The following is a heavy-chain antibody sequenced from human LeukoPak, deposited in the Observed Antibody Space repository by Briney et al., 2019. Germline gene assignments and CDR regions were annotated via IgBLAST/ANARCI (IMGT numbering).Heavy chain of an antibody. Sequence: GGSLRLSCAASGFTFSSYSMNWVRQAPGKGLEWVSSISTSSDYIYYADSVKGRFTISRDNGKTSLYLQMNSLRAEDTALYNCARVFYYGSTGTDAFDIWGQGTMVTVSS. V-gene: IGHV3-21*01. CDR2: ISTSSDYI. J-gene: IGHJ3*02. CDR1: GFTFSSYS. CDR3: ARVFYYGSTGTDAFDI. D-gene: IGHD3-22*01.